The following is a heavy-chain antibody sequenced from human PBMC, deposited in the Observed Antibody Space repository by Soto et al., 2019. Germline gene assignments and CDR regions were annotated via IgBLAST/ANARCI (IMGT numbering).Heavy chain of an antibody. CDR1: GFTFSSYA. J-gene: IGHJ2*01. CDR3: AKPQNYGDYNWYFDL. D-gene: IGHD4-17*01. CDR2: IRGSGGTT. V-gene: IGHV3-23*01. Sequence: EVQLLESGGGLVQPGGSLRLSCAASGFTFSSYAMTWVRQAPGKGLEWVSAIRGSGGTTYYPGSVKGRFTISRDNSKNTLYLQMNSLRAEDTAVYYCAKPQNYGDYNWYFDLWGRGTLVTVSS.